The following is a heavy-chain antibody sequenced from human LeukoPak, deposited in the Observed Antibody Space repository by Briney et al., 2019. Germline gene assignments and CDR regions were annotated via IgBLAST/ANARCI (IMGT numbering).Heavy chain of an antibody. CDR3: ARGIFGYYGSGPGY. V-gene: IGHV3-48*01. CDR2: ISSSSSTI. CDR1: GFTFSSYS. J-gene: IGHJ4*02. Sequence: PGGSLRLSCAASGFTFSSYSMNWVRQAPGKGLEWVSYISSSSSTIYYADSVKGRFTISRDNAKNSLYLQMNSLRAEDTAVYYCARGIFGYYGSGPGYWGQGTLVTVSS. D-gene: IGHD3-10*01.